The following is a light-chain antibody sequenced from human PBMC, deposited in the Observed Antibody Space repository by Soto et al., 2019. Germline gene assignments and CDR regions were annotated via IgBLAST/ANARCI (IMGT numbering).Light chain of an antibody. CDR2: GAT. CDR3: QPYGRSATFT. Sequence: EIVLTQSPGTLSLSLGERATLSCRASQRVSGNYLAWYQLKLGQAPRLLIYGATSRATGIPDRFSGSVSGTDFTLPISRLAPDDFTVYYCQPYGRSATFTFGPGTKVDI. V-gene: IGKV3-20*01. CDR1: QRVSGNY. J-gene: IGKJ3*01.